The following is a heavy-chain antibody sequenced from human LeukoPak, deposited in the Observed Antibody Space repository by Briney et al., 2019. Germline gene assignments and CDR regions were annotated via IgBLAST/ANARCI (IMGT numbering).Heavy chain of an antibody. V-gene: IGHV4-34*01. CDR1: GGSFSGYY. D-gene: IGHD6-13*01. J-gene: IGHJ4*02. CDR2: INHSGST. Sequence: SETLSLTCAVYGGSFSGYYWSWIRQPPGKGLEWIGEINHSGSTNYNPSLKSRVTISVDTSKNQFSLKLSSVTAADTAVYYCASGRPTHPKGIAAAGTHRWFGRYYFDYWGQGTLVTVSS. CDR3: ASGRPTHPKGIAAAGTHRWFGRYYFDY.